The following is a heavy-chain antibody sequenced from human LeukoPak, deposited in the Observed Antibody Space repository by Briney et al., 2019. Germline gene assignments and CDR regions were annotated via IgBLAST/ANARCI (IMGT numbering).Heavy chain of an antibody. Sequence: GSLRLSCVASGFSFSDYTMTCVRQAPGKGPEWVSAISGSGGSTYYADSVKGRFTISRDNSKNTLYLQMNSLRAEDTAVYYCAKDRATSFDYWGQGTLVTVSS. CDR1: GFSFSDYT. CDR2: ISGSGGST. CDR3: AKDRATSFDY. J-gene: IGHJ4*02. V-gene: IGHV3-23*01.